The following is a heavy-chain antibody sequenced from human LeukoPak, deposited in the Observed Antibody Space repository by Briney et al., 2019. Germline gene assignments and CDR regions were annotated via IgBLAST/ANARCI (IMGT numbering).Heavy chain of an antibody. D-gene: IGHD6-19*01. CDR1: GGTFSSYA. CDR3: ARDDSSGVAFVY. V-gene: IGHV1-69*05. J-gene: IGHJ4*02. CDR2: IIPIFGTA. Sequence: SVKVSCKASGGTFSSYAISWVRQAPGQGLERMGRIIPIFGTANYAQKFQGRVTITTDESTSTAYMELSSLRSEDTAVYYCARDDSSGVAFVYWGQGTLVTVSS.